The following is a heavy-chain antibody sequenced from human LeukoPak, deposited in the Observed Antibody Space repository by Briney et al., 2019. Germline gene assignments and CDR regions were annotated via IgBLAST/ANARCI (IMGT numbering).Heavy chain of an antibody. Sequence: KPSQTLSLTCTVSGGSISSGGYYWSWIRQHPGKGLEWIGYIYYSGSTYHNPSLKSRVTISVDTSKNQFSLKLSSVTAADTAVYYCARTRSDYGDWYFDLWGRGTLVTVSS. J-gene: IGHJ2*01. CDR3: ARTRSDYGDWYFDL. V-gene: IGHV4-31*03. CDR2: IYYSGST. CDR1: GGSISSGGYY. D-gene: IGHD4-17*01.